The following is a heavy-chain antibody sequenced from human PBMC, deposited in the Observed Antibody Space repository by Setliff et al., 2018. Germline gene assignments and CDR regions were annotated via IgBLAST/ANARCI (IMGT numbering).Heavy chain of an antibody. D-gene: IGHD3-22*01. CDR2: ISHCGIT. Sequence: SETLSLTCAVSGGSNSGGTWWTWVRQSPEKGLEWIGEISHCGITNYKSSLKSRATISIDMSKRQFSLDLTSVTAADTAIYYCARAPRYFDSTGSYFDGWGQGTLVTVSS. CDR3: ARAPRYFDSTGSYFDG. V-gene: IGHV4-4*02. J-gene: IGHJ4*02. CDR1: GGSNSGGTW.